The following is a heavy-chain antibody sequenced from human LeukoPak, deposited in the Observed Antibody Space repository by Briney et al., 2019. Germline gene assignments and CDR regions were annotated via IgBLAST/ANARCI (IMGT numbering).Heavy chain of an antibody. Sequence: PSETLSLTCAVYGGSFSGYYWSWVRQAPGKGLEWVANIKQDGSEKYYVDSVKGRFTISRDNAKDSLYLQMNSLRAEDTAVYYCARDTTVSITMVRGPDYWGQGTLVTVSS. CDR3: ARDTTVSITMVRGPDY. J-gene: IGHJ4*02. V-gene: IGHV3-7*01. CDR2: IKQDGSEK. D-gene: IGHD3-10*01. CDR1: GGSFSGYY.